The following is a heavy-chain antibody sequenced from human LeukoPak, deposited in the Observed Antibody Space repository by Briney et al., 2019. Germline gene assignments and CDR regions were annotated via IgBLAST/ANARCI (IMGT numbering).Heavy chain of an antibody. CDR2: IYYSGST. V-gene: IGHV4-31*03. Sequence: SQTLSLTCTVSGGSISSGGYYWSWIRQHPGKGLEWIGYIYYSGSTYYNPSLKSRVTISVDTSKNQFSLKLSSVTATDTAVYYCARDDDYYDSSGFDPWGQGTLVTVSS. J-gene: IGHJ5*02. CDR3: ARDDDYYDSSGFDP. D-gene: IGHD3-22*01. CDR1: GGSISSGGYY.